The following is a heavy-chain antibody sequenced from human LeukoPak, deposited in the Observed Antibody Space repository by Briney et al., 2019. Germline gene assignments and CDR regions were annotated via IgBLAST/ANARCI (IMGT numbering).Heavy chain of an antibody. J-gene: IGHJ2*01. CDR1: GGTFSSYA. CDR2: IIPIFGTA. CDR3: ARVGMALGYCSSTSCQDWYFDL. D-gene: IGHD2-2*01. V-gene: IGHV1-69*13. Sequence: ASVKVSCKASGGTFSSYAISWVRQAPGQGLEWMGGIIPIFGTANYAQKFQGRVTITADESTSTAYMELSSLRSGDTAVYYCARVGMALGYCSSTSCQDWYFDLWGRGTLVTVSS.